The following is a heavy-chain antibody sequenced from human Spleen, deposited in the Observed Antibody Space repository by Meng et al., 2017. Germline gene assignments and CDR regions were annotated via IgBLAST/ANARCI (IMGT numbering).Heavy chain of an antibody. CDR2: IYHGGDT. CDR1: GGSIRSIDW. CDR3: ASWIYSCGWQ. J-gene: IGHJ4*02. Sequence: VQRQGSGPGRVMPSGNLSLTCGVSGGSIRSIDWWRWVRQPPGKGLEWIGEIYHGGDTNYNPSLKSRVTIAIDKSKNQFSLKLTSVTAADTAVYYCASWIYSCGWQWGQGALVTVSS. D-gene: IGHD6-19*01. V-gene: IGHV4/OR15-8*02.